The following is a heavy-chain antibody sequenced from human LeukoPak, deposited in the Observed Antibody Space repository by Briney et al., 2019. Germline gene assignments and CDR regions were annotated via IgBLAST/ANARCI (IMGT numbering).Heavy chain of an antibody. V-gene: IGHV4-61*01. CDR1: GGSVSSGSYY. Sequence: SETLSLTCTVSGGSVSSGSYYWSWIRQPPGKGLEWIGYIYYSGSTNYNPSLKSRVTISVDTSKNQFSLKLSSVTAADTAVYYCARDQTNIYDILTGSYYYYYGMDVWGQGTTVTVS. CDR3: ARDQTNIYDILTGSYYYYYGMDV. D-gene: IGHD3-9*01. CDR2: IYYSGST. J-gene: IGHJ6*02.